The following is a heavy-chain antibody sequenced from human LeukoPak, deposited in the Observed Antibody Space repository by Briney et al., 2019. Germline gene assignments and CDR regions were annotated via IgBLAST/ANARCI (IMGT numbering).Heavy chain of an antibody. V-gene: IGHV1-8*01. Sequence: ASVKASCKASGYTFTSYDINWVRQATGQGLEWMGWMNPNSGNTGYAQKFQGRVTMTRNTSISTAYMELSSLRSEDTAVYYCARDVAVAGALGGYYGMDVWGQGTTVTVSS. CDR2: MNPNSGNT. J-gene: IGHJ6*02. D-gene: IGHD6-19*01. CDR1: GYTFTSYD. CDR3: ARDVAVAGALGGYYGMDV.